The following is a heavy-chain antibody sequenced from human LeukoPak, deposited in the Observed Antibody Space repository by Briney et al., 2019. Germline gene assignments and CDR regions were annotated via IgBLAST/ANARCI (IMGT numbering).Heavy chain of an antibody. CDR3: AKDQVVPFDY. D-gene: IGHD2-2*01. CDR1: GFTFSSYW. Sequence: GGSLRLSCAASGFTFSSYWMSWVRQAPGKGLEWVANIKQDGSEKYYVDSVKGRFTISRDNAKNTLYLQMNSLRAEDTAVYFCAKDQVVPFDYWGQGTLVTVSS. CDR2: IKQDGSEK. V-gene: IGHV3-7*03. J-gene: IGHJ4*02.